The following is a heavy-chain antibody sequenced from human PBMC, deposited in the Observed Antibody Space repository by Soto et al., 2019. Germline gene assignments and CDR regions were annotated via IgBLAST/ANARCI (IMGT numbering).Heavy chain of an antibody. CDR1: GFTSSHYA. CDR2: ISYDGSKI. J-gene: IGHJ5*02. V-gene: IGHV3-30-3*01. CDR3: AREEYGNHWFDP. Sequence: QVQLVESGGGVVQPGRSLRLSCAASGFTSSHYAMHWVRQAPGKGLEWVAVISYDGSKIYYADSVKGRFTISRDNSKNMLFLQMNSLRAEDTALYYCAREEYGNHWFDPWGQGALVTVSS. D-gene: IGHD4-17*01.